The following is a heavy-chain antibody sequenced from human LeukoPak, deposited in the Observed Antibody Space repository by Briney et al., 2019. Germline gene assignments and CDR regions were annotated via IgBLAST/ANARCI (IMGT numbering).Heavy chain of an antibody. CDR3: ARDIGYSSGWNLDY. CDR2: ISAYNGNT. CDR1: GYTFTSYG. Sequence: ASVKVSCTASGYTFTSYGISCVRQAPGQGLEWMGWISAYNGNTNYAQKLQGRVTMTTDTSTSTAYMELRSLRSDDTAVYYCARDIGYSSGWNLDYWGQGTLVTVSS. V-gene: IGHV1-18*01. J-gene: IGHJ4*02. D-gene: IGHD6-19*01.